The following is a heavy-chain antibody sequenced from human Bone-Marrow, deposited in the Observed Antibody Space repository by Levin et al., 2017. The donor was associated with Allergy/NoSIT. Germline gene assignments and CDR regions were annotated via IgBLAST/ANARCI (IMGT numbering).Heavy chain of an antibody. D-gene: IGHD4-17*01. Sequence: ASVKVSCKASGFAFSNYYMHWVRQSPGQGLEWLGWINPNNGTTKYALKFQDRVTMTMDTSISTAYMEFRRLRSDDTAVFYCARDPAVTRDGYFDLWGRGNLVSVSS. CDR2: INPNNGTT. CDR1: GFAFSNYY. J-gene: IGHJ2*01. CDR3: ARDPAVTRDGYFDL. V-gene: IGHV1-2*02.